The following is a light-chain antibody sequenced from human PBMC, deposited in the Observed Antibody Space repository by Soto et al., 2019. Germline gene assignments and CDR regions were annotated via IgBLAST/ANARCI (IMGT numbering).Light chain of an antibody. V-gene: IGLV4-69*01. CDR1: SGHSSYA. J-gene: IGLJ2*01. CDR3: QTWGSGIRVV. CDR2: LNSDGSH. Sequence: QSVLTQSPSASASLGASVKLTCTLSSGHSSYAIAWHQQQPEKGPRYLMKLNSDGSHSKGDGIPDRFSGSSSGAEHYLTISSLQSEDEADYYCQTWGSGIRVVFGGGTKVTVL.